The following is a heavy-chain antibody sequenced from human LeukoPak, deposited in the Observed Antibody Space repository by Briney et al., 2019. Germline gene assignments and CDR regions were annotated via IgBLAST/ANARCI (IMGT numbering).Heavy chain of an antibody. CDR3: ARGRNDNGGMFFDS. D-gene: IGHD4-23*01. CDR2: ISYSGYT. Sequence: WETLSLTCTVSGASIRSYYWSWIRQAPGKGLEWVGFISYSGYTSYSPSLKSRVAISVDTSKSQFSLRLTSMTAADTAIYYCARGRNDNGGMFFDSWAQGTLVTVSS. CDR1: GASIRSYY. J-gene: IGHJ4*02. V-gene: IGHV4-59*01.